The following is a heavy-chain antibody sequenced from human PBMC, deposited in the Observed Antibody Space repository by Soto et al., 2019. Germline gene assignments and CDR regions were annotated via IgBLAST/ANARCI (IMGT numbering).Heavy chain of an antibody. D-gene: IGHD2-2*01. CDR1: GYTFTSYY. CDR3: ARDTIVVVPAAKNGLRYFDY. J-gene: IGHJ4*02. V-gene: IGHV1-46*01. Sequence: ASVNVSCQASGYTFTSYYIHWGRQAPGQGLEWMGIINPSGGSTSYAQKFQGRVTMTRDTSTSTVYMELSSLRSEDTAVYYCARDTIVVVPAAKNGLRYFDYWGQGTLVTVSS. CDR2: INPSGGST.